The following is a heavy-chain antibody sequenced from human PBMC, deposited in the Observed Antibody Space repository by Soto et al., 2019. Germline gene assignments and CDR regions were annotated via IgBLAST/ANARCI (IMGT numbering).Heavy chain of an antibody. CDR2: IHYTGSS. CDR3: ARHGYYPYPYFDS. V-gene: IGHV4-39*01. Sequence: QLQLQESGPGLVKPSETLSLTCTVSGGSISSTDYSWGWIRQPPGKGLEWIGTIHYTGSSYYNPSVKSRVTISVDTSTNQFSLKLTSVTAADTAVYYCARHGYYPYPYFDSWGQGTPVTVSS. CDR1: GGSISSTDYS. D-gene: IGHD5-18*01. J-gene: IGHJ4*02.